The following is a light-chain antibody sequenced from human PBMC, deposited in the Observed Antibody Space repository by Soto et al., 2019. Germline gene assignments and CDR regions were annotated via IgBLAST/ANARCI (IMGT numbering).Light chain of an antibody. V-gene: IGKV1-5*01. J-gene: IGKJ1*01. CDR1: QSISSW. CDR3: QQYKSYPWT. Sequence: DIQMTQSPSTLSASVGDRVTITCRASQSISSWLAWYQQKPGKAPELLIYDASSLESGVPSRFSGSGSGTEFTLTITSRQPDDSATYYCQQYKSYPWTFGQGTKVELK. CDR2: DAS.